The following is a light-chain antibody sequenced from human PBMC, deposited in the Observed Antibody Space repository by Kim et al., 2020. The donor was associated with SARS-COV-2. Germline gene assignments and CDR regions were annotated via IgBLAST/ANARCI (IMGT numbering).Light chain of an antibody. Sequence: AAVENKVTITWRERQGISSWLAWYQQKPGKAPKLLFHTASSLQSGGPSRFSGRGSGTEFALPISSLQPEDFATYYCQQANSFPVTFGGGTKVDIK. CDR3: QQANSFPVT. CDR2: TAS. V-gene: IGKV1D-12*01. CDR1: QGISSW. J-gene: IGKJ4*01.